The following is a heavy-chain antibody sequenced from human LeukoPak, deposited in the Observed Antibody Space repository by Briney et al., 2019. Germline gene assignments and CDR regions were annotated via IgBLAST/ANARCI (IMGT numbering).Heavy chain of an antibody. CDR3: VRAGSGYPTINDY. CDR2: INSDGSST. Sequence: PGGSLRLSCAASGFTFSSYWMHWVRQAPGKGLVWVSRINSDGSSTSYADSVKGRFTISRDNAENTLYLHMNSLRAEDTAVYYCVRAGSGYPTINDYWGQGTLVTVSS. D-gene: IGHD5-12*01. V-gene: IGHV3-74*01. CDR1: GFTFSSYW. J-gene: IGHJ4*02.